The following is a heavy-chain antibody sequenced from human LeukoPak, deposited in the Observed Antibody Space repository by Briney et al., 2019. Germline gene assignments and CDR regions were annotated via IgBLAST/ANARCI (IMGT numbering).Heavy chain of an antibody. V-gene: IGHV4-61*02. Sequence: SETLSLTCTVSGGSISSSSYYWSWIRQPAGKGLEWIGRIYTSGSTNYNPSLKSRVTISVDTSKNQFSLKLSSVTAADTAVYYCARVRISSSGYNWYFDLWGRGTLVTVSS. CDR1: GGSISSSSYY. D-gene: IGHD5-18*01. CDR3: ARVRISSSGYNWYFDL. CDR2: IYTSGST. J-gene: IGHJ2*01.